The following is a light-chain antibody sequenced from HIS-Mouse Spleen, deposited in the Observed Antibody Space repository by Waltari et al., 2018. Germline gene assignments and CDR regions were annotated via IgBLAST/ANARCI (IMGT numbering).Light chain of an antibody. CDR1: SSDVGGYNY. V-gene: IGLV2-11*01. CDR3: CSYAGSYTLV. Sequence: QSALTPPRPVSGSPGPSVTIPCTGTSSDVGGYNYVSWYQQQPGKAPKLMIYDVSKRPSGVPDRFSGSKSGNTASLTISGLQAEDEADYYCCSYAGSYTLVFGGGTKLTVL. CDR2: DVS. J-gene: IGLJ2*01.